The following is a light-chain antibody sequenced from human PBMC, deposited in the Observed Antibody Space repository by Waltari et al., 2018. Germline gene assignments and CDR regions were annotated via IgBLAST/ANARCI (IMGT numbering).Light chain of an antibody. CDR3: SSYTSSNTYV. CDR2: QVS. Sequence: QSALTQPAPVSGSPGQSITIPCTGTSSDIYAYNFVSWYQQHPGKAPQFIIYQVSNRPSGVSYRFSGSRSGNTASLTISGLQAEDEADYYCSSYTSSNTYVFGTGTKVTVL. CDR1: SSDIYAYNF. V-gene: IGLV2-14*01. J-gene: IGLJ1*01.